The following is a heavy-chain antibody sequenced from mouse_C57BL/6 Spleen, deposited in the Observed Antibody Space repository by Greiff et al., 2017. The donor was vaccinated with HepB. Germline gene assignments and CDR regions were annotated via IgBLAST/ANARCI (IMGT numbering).Heavy chain of an antibody. D-gene: IGHD2-1*01. CDR2: ISSGSSTI. J-gene: IGHJ2*01. CDR1: GFTFSDYG. V-gene: IGHV5-17*01. Sequence: EVQVVESGGGLVKPGGSLKLSCAASGFTFSDYGMHWVRQAPEKGLEWVAYISSGSSTIYYADTVKGRFTISRDNAKNTLFLQMTSLRSEDTAMYYCARDYGNYGDYFDYWGQSTTLTVSS. CDR3: ARDYGNYGDYFDY.